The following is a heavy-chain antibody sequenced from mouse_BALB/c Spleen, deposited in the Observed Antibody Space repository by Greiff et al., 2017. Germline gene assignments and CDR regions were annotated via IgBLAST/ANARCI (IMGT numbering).Heavy chain of an antibody. V-gene: IGHV2-6-7*01. J-gene: IGHJ1*01. CDR2: IWGDGST. CDR3: ARERDYRYWYFDV. CDR1: GFSLTGYG. Sequence: VMLVESGPGLVAPSQSLSITCTVSGFSLTGYGVNWVRQPPGKGLEWLGMIWGDGSTDYNSALKSRLSISKDNSKSQVFLKMNSLQTDDTARYYCARERDYRYWYFDVWGAGTTVTVSS. D-gene: IGHD2-14*01.